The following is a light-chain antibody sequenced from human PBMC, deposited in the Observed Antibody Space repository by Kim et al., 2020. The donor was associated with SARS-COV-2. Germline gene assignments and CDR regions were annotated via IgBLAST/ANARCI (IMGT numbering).Light chain of an antibody. J-gene: IGLJ2*01. CDR2: GKN. V-gene: IGLV3-19*01. Sequence: ALGQTVRITCQGDSLRSYYASWYQQKPGQAPILVIYGKNNRPSGIPDRFSVSSSGNTASLTITGAQAEDEADYYCNSRDNSGNHLVFGGGTQLTVL. CDR1: SLRSYY. CDR3: NSRDNSGNHLV.